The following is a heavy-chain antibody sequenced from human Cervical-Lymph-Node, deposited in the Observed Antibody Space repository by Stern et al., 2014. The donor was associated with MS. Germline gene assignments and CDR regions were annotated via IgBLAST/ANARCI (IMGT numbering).Heavy chain of an antibody. D-gene: IGHD3-22*01. CDR3: ARLTYYDSTGYFDP. CDR1: DASISSFY. CDR2: IYHSGYT. J-gene: IGHJ5*02. V-gene: IGHV4-59*08. Sequence: VQLVESGPGLMKPSETLSLTCTVSDASISSFYWSWIRPSPGKGLEWIGYIYHSGYTKYNPSPQSRVTLSVATSKNHFSRPLVSVTAADTAMYYCARLTYYDSTGYFDPWGQGIQVTVSS.